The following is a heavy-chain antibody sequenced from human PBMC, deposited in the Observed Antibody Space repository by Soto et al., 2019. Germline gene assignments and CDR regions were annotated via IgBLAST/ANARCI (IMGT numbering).Heavy chain of an antibody. V-gene: IGHV4-59*01. D-gene: IGHD3-16*01. J-gene: IGHJ6*02. CDR2: IYYSGST. CDR3: AREFRGIYYYGMDV. Sequence: SETLSLSCTVSGGSISSYYWSWIRQPPGKGLEWIGYIYYSGSTNYNPSLKSRVTISVDTSKNQFSLKLSSVTAADTAVYYCAREFRGIYYYGMDVWGQGTTVTVSS. CDR1: GGSISSYY.